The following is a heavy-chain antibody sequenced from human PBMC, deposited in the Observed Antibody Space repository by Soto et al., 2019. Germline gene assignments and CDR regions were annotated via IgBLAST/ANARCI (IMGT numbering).Heavy chain of an antibody. CDR3: ARDSRITMVRGWYYYGMDV. CDR2: IYYSGST. V-gene: IGHV4-31*03. D-gene: IGHD3-10*01. CDR1: GGSISSGGYY. J-gene: IGHJ6*02. Sequence: SETLSLTCTVSGGSISSGGYYWSWIRQHPGKGLEWIGYIYYSGSTYYNPSLKSRVTISVDTSKNQFSLKLSSVTAADTAVYYCARDSRITMVRGWYYYGMDVWGQGTTVTVSS.